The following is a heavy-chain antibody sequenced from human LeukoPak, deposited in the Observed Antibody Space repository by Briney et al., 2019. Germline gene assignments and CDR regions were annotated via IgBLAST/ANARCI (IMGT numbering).Heavy chain of an antibody. J-gene: IGHJ4*02. CDR1: GFTFSSYA. CDR3: AKDLTLVVATPGDYFDY. V-gene: IGHV3-23*01. CDR2: ISGSGGST. D-gene: IGHD5-12*01. Sequence: TGGSLRLSCAASGFTFSSYAMSWVRQAPGKGLEWVSAISGSGGSTYYADSVKGRFTISRDNSKNTLYLQMNSLRAGDTAVYYCAKDLTLVVATPGDYFDYWGQGTLVTVSS.